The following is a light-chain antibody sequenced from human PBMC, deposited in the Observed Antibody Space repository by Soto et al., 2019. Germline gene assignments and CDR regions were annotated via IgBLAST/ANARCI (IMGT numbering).Light chain of an antibody. CDR1: SSYIGAYNF. J-gene: IGLJ2*01. CDR3: TSWTTSTTMI. V-gene: IGLV2-14*03. CDR2: DVN. Sequence: QSVLTQPASVSGSPGQSITISCTGTSSYIGAYNFVSWYQQHPGKAPKLMLYDVNIRPSGVSNRFSGSKSGNTASLTISGLQAEDEADYYCTSWTTSTTMIFSGGTKVTVL.